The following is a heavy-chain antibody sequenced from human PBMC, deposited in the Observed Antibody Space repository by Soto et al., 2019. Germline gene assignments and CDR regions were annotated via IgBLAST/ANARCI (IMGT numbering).Heavy chain of an antibody. Sequence: RLSCATSGLTFSNYAMSWVRQAPWGGLEWVSSMSGSSSTTYYADSVKGRFTISRDRSKNTLYLQMSSLRAEDTALYYCAKNQERELPRVIDFWGQGTLVTVSS. CDR2: MSGSSSTT. V-gene: IGHV3-23*01. CDR3: AKNQERELPRVIDF. CDR1: GLTFSNYA. D-gene: IGHD1-7*01. J-gene: IGHJ4*02.